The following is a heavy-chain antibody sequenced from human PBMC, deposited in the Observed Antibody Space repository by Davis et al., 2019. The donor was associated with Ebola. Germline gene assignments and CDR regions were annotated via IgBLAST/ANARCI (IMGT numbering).Heavy chain of an antibody. V-gene: IGHV1-18*04. Sequence: ASVKVSCKASGYSFTTFGISWVRQARGQGLEWMGWNSVYNDNTDYAQKFQDRVTLTTDTSTSTAYMELRGLRSDDTAVYYCARRAVTRSFDPAAFEIWGQGTLVTVSS. J-gene: IGHJ3*02. D-gene: IGHD3-9*01. CDR2: NSVYNDNT. CDR1: GYSFTTFG. CDR3: ARRAVTRSFDPAAFEI.